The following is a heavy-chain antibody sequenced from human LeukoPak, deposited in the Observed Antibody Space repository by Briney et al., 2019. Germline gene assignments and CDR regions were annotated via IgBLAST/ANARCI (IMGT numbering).Heavy chain of an antibody. Sequence: SETLSLTCTVSGGSISSYYWSWIRQPPGKGLEWIGYIYYSGSTNYNPSLKSRVTISVDTSKNQSSLKLSSVTAADTAVYYCARSYYDFWSGYVNWFDPWGQGTLVTVSS. V-gene: IGHV4-59*08. D-gene: IGHD3-3*01. CDR3: ARSYYDFWSGYVNWFDP. CDR1: GGSISSYY. CDR2: IYYSGST. J-gene: IGHJ5*02.